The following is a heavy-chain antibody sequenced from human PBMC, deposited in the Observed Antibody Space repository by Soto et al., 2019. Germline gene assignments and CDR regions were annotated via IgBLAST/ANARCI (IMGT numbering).Heavy chain of an antibody. V-gene: IGHV4-39*01. Sequence: QLQLQESGPGLVKPSETLSLTCTVSGGSISSSSYYWGWIRQPPGKGLEWIGRIYYNGNTYYNPSLKSRVTISVHPPKNQFSLRLSSVTAADTAVYYCASGLRYFWFDPWGQGTLVTVSS. CDR3: ASGLRYFWFDP. CDR2: IYYNGNT. J-gene: IGHJ5*02. D-gene: IGHD4-17*01. CDR1: GGSISSSSYY.